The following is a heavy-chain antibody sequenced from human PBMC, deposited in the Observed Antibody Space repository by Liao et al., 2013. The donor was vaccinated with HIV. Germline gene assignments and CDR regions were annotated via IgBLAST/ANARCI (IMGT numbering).Heavy chain of an antibody. J-gene: IGHJ5*02. V-gene: IGHV4-4*07. CDR2: IYISGST. Sequence: QVQLQESGPGLVKPSETLSLTCTVSDGSISSYYWSWIRQPAGKGLEWIGRIYISGSTNYNPSLKSRVIMSVDTSKNQVSLKLSSVTAADTAVYYCAGELPGYCSSTRCSYNYFDPWGRGNP. CDR3: AGELPGYCSSTRCSYNYFDP. CDR1: DGSISSYY. D-gene: IGHD2-2*01.